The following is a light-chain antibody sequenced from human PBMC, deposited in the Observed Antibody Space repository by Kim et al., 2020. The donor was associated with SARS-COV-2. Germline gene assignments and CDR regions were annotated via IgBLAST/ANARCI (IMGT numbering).Light chain of an antibody. Sequence: ASVGDRVTITCRARQGISSWLAWYQQKPGKAPQRLIYAASRLQSGVPSRFSGSRFGTDFTLTISGVRPEDFATYYCQQTDTLPITFGQGTRLEIK. V-gene: IGKV1-12*01. J-gene: IGKJ5*01. CDR1: QGISSW. CDR2: AAS. CDR3: QQTDTLPIT.